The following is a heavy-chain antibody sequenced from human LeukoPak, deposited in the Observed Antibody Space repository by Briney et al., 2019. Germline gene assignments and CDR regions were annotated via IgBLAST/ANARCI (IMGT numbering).Heavy chain of an antibody. J-gene: IGHJ4*02. CDR3: ARVGPLTTKVTTGGVDY. D-gene: IGHD4-17*01. Sequence: PSETLSLTCTVSGGSISSSSYYWGWIRQPPGKGLEWIGSIYYSGSTYYNPSLKSRVTISVDTSKNQFSLKLSSVTAADTAVYYCARVGPLTTKVTTGGVDYWGQGTLVTVSS. CDR2: IYYSGST. V-gene: IGHV4-39*07. CDR1: GGSISSSSYY.